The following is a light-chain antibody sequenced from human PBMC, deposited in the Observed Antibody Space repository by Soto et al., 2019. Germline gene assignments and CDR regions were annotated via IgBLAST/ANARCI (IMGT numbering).Light chain of an antibody. CDR3: SSYRKSNTLV. J-gene: IGLJ1*01. V-gene: IGLV2-14*01. CDR1: SSDVGTYHY. Sequence: QSVLTQPASVSASPGQSITISCTGASSDVGTYHYVSWYQHHPGKPPKLLIHEVTHRPPGVAARFSGSKSGNTDSLTFSGLQAEDEAASYCSSYRKSNTLVFGTGTKVTVL. CDR2: EVT.